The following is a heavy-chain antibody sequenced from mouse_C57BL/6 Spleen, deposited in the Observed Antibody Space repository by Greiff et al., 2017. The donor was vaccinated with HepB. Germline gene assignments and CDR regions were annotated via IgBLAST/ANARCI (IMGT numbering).Heavy chain of an antibody. V-gene: IGHV1-22*01. CDR1: GYTFTDYN. CDR3: ERWGIYYYGSSHCAMDY. D-gene: IGHD1-1*01. Sequence: VQLKQSGPELVKPGASVKMSCKASGYTFTDYNMHWVKQSHGKSLEWIGYINPNNGGTSYNQKFKGKATLTVNKSSSTAYMELRSLTSEDSAVYYCERWGIYYYGSSHCAMDYWGQGTSVTVSS. J-gene: IGHJ4*01. CDR2: INPNNGGT.